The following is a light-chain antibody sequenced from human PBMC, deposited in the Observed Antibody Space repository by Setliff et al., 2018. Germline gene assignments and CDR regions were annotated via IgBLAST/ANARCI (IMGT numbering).Light chain of an antibody. V-gene: IGLV2-14*03. CDR3: AAWDDSLSGVE. CDR2: DVN. Sequence: SVLTQPASVSGSPGQSITISCTGTSSDVGGYKYVSWYQHHPGKAPKVVIYDVNQRPSGVPDRFSGSRSGTSASLAISGLQSEDEADYFCAAWDDSLSGVEFGGGTKVTVL. J-gene: IGLJ2*01. CDR1: SSDVGGYKY.